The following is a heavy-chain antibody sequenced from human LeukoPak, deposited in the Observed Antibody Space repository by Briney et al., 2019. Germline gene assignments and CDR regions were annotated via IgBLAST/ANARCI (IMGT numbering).Heavy chain of an antibody. J-gene: IGHJ6*04. CDR2: ISYDGSNK. CDR3: ARGYCSGGSCWESYGMDV. Sequence: GRSLRLSCAASGFTFSSYAMHWVRQAPGKGLEWVAVISYDGSNKYYADSVKSRFTISRDNSKNTLYLQMNSLRAEDTAVYYCARGYCSGGSCWESYGMDVWGKGTTVTVSS. V-gene: IGHV3-30*04. D-gene: IGHD2-15*01. CDR1: GFTFSSYA.